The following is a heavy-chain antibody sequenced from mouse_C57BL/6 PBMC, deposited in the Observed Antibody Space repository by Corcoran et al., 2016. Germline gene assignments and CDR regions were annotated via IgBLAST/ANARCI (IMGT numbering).Heavy chain of an antibody. D-gene: IGHD1-1*01. CDR1: GYTFIEYY. J-gene: IGHJ3*01. V-gene: IGHV1-26*01. CDR2: INPNNGGT. Sequence: EVQLQQSGPEQVKHGAAVKMSCKASGYTFIEYYLNCLEQSHRKSLEWIGDINPNNGGTSYNQKFKGKATLTVDKSSSTAYMQLRSLTSEDSAVYDCARSGYYGSSSWFAYWGQGTLVTVSA. CDR3: ARSGYYGSSSWFAY.